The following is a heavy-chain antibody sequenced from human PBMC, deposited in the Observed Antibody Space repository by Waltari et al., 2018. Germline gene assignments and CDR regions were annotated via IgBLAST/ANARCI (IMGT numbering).Heavy chain of an antibody. CDR1: GFAFSSNA. J-gene: IGHJ1*01. CDR2: IYAGGNT. Sequence: EVQLLESGGGFVQPGGSLRLSCAASGFAFSSNAMSGVRLAPGKELEWVSVIYAGGNTYDADSVKGRFNISRDNSKNTVYLQMNGLRGEDTGLYYCAKDSLFLSGSYFRHWGLGTLVTVSS. V-gene: IGHV3-23*03. CDR3: AKDSLFLSGSYFRH. D-gene: IGHD1-26*01.